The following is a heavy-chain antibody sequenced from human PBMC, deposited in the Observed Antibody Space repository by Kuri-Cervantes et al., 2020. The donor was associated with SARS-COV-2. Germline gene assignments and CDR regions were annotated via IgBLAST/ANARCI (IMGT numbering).Heavy chain of an antibody. D-gene: IGHD1-26*01. J-gene: IGHJ3*02. Sequence: SETLSLTCTVSGGSISSSSYYWGWIRQPPGKGLEWIGSIYYSGSTYYNPSLKSRVTISVDTSKNQFSLKLSSVTAADTAVYYCANSQAVGAVDPSDIWGQGTMVTVSS. CDR2: IYYSGST. CDR1: GGSISSSSYY. V-gene: IGHV4-39*07. CDR3: ANSQAVGAVDPSDI.